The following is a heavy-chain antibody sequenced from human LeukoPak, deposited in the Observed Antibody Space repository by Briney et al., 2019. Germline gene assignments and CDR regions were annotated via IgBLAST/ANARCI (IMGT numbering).Heavy chain of an antibody. D-gene: IGHD4-17*01. V-gene: IGHV3-30-3*01. Sequence: GGSLRLSCAASGFTFSSYAMHWVRQAPGKGLEWVAGISYDGSNKYYADSVKGRFTISRDNSKNTLYLQMNSLRAEDTAVYYCARGGDYDYYYYYCMDVWGQGTTVTVSS. CDR3: ARGGDYDYYYYYCMDV. CDR1: GFTFSSYA. CDR2: ISYDGSNK. J-gene: IGHJ6*02.